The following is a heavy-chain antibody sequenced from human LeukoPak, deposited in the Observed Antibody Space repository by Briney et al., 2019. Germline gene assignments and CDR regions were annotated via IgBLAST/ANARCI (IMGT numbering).Heavy chain of an antibody. V-gene: IGHV3-74*01. J-gene: IGHJ4*01. D-gene: IGHD3-16*01. CDR2: INTDGSGT. Sequence: GGSLRLSCAASGFTFTDYSMHWVRQAPGKGLVWVSRINTDGSGTSYADSVKGRFTISRDNAKNTLYLQMNSLRAEDTAVNYCARGGCGRDGGGSLDFWGQGTLVNGSS. CDR1: GFTFTDYS. CDR3: ARGGCGRDGGGSLDF.